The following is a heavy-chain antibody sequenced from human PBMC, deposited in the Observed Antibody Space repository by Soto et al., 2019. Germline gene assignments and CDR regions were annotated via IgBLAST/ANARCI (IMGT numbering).Heavy chain of an antibody. CDR3: ARRGYSGYDRIRLDY. J-gene: IGHJ4*02. D-gene: IGHD5-12*01. CDR1: GGTFSSYA. CDR2: LIPIFGTA. Sequence: QVQLVQSGAEVKKPGSSVKVSCKASGGTFSSYAISWVRQAPGQGLEWMGGLIPIFGTANYAQKFQGRVTITADESTSTAYMELSSLRSEEMAVYYCARRGYSGYDRIRLDYWGQGTLVTVSS. V-gene: IGHV1-69*01.